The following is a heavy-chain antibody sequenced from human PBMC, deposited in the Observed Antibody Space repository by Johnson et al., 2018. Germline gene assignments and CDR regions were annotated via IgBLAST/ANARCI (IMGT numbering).Heavy chain of an antibody. J-gene: IGHJ3*02. CDR1: GFSFGSFA. CDR3: ARGGYSGSRGAFDI. D-gene: IGHD1-26*01. CDR2: ISYDGNNK. Sequence: QVQLVESGGGVVQXGRSLGLSCAASGFSFGSFAMHWVRQAPGKGLEWVAFISYDGNNKYYADSVKGRFTISRDNSNNTLYVQMNSLRAADTAVYYCARGGYSGSRGAFDIWGQGTMVTVSS. V-gene: IGHV3-30-3*01.